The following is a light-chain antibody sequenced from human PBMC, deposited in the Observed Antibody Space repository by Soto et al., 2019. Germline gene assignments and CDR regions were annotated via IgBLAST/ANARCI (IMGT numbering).Light chain of an antibody. CDR1: SSDVGGYNY. J-gene: IGLJ2*01. CDR2: EVS. V-gene: IGLV2-14*01. Sequence: QSALTQPASVSGSPGQSITISCTGTSSDVGGYNYVSWYQQHPGKAPKLMIYEVSNRPSGVSNRFSGSKSGNTASLTISGIQAEDEADYYCSSFTSGSTVVLGGGTKLTVL. CDR3: SSFTSGSTVV.